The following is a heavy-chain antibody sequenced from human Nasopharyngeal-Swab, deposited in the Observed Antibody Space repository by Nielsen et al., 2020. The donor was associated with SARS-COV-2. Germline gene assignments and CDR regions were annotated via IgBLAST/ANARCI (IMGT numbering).Heavy chain of an antibody. Sequence: GRSLRLSCAASGFTFSSYAMSWVRQAPGKGLEWVSAISGSGGSTYYADSVKGRFTISRDNSKNTLYLQMNSLRAEDTAVYYCAKGGIFDDFWSGYYDYYYGMDVWGQGTTVTVSS. CDR2: ISGSGGST. J-gene: IGHJ6*02. V-gene: IGHV3-23*01. CDR3: AKGGIFDDFWSGYYDYYYGMDV. D-gene: IGHD3-3*01. CDR1: GFTFSSYA.